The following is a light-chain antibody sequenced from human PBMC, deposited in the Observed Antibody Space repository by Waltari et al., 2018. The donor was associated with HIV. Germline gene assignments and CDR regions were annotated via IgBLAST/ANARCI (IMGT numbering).Light chain of an antibody. V-gene: IGLV1-47*01. CDR1: SSNIGSNY. J-gene: IGLJ2*01. Sequence: QSVLTQPPSASGTPGQRVTIPCSVSSSNIGSNYVYWYQQLPGTAPKLLLYRNNQRPSGVPDRFSGSKSGTSASLAISGLRSEDEADYYCAAWGNSLSLLFGGGTKLTVL. CDR3: AAWGNSLSLL. CDR2: RNN.